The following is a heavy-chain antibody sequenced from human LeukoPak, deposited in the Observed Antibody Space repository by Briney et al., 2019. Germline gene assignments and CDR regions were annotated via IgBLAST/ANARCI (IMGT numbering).Heavy chain of an antibody. D-gene: IGHD3-22*01. CDR1: GYTFTSYD. CDR2: MNPNSGNT. CDR3: ARGGYYYDSSDY. Sequence: GASVKVSCKASGYTFTSYDINWVRQATGQGLEWMGWMNPNSGNTGYAQKFQGRVSMTRNTSISTAYMELSSLRSEDTAVYYCARGGYYYDSSDYWGQGTLVTVSS. V-gene: IGHV1-8*01. J-gene: IGHJ4*02.